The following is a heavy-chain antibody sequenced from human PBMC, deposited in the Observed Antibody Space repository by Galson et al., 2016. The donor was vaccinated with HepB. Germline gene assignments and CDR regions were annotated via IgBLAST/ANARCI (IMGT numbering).Heavy chain of an antibody. Sequence: SLRLSCAASGFTVSTNYMSWVRQAPGRGLEWVSVIYSGGSTYYADSVKGRFTISRDNSKNTLYLQMNSLRAEDTAVYYCARDNRYSGDAVDIWGQGTMVTVSS. J-gene: IGHJ3*02. CDR3: ARDNRYSGDAVDI. CDR2: IYSGGST. CDR1: GFTVSTNY. D-gene: IGHD1-14*01. V-gene: IGHV3-53*01.